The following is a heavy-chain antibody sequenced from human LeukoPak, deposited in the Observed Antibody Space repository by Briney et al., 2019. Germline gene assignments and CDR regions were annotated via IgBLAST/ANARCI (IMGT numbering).Heavy chain of an antibody. V-gene: IGHV4-59*11. D-gene: IGHD3-9*01. J-gene: IGHJ4*02. CDR3: ARGVLTGYYGDFDY. Sequence: SETLSLTCTVSGGSISSHYWSWIRQPPGKGLEWIGYISYIGSTNYNPSLKSRVTISVDTSKNQFSLNLNSVTAADTAVYYCARGVLTGYYGDFDYWGQGTLVTVSS. CDR1: GGSISSHY. CDR2: ISYIGST.